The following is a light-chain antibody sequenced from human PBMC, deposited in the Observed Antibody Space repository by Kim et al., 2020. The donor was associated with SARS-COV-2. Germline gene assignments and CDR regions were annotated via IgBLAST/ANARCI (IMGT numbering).Light chain of an antibody. Sequence: DIQMTQSPSSLSASVGDRVTITCRASQSISTYLNWYQQKPGKAPKFLIYAASNLQSGVASRFSGSGSGTDFTLTISSLQPEDFATYYCQQSYETPLTFGQGTKVDIK. CDR1: QSISTY. CDR3: QQSYETPLT. J-gene: IGKJ1*01. CDR2: AAS. V-gene: IGKV1-39*01.